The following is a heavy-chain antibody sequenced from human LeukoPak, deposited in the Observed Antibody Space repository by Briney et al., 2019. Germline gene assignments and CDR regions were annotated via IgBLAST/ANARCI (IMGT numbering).Heavy chain of an antibody. Sequence: ASVKVSCKASGYTFTGYYMHWVRQAPGQGLEWMGWINPNSGGTNYAQKFQGGVTMTRDTSISTAYMELSRLRSDGTAVYYCAREGDYYDSSGYYFDYWGQGTLVTVSS. J-gene: IGHJ4*02. CDR2: INPNSGGT. CDR1: GYTFTGYY. CDR3: AREGDYYDSSGYYFDY. D-gene: IGHD3-22*01. V-gene: IGHV1-2*02.